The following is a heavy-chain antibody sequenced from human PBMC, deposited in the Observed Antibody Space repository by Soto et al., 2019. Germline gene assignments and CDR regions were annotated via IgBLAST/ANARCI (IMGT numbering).Heavy chain of an antibody. CDR2: IYYSGST. D-gene: IGHD2-2*01. CDR1: GGSVSSGSYY. V-gene: IGHV4-61*01. J-gene: IGHJ6*02. CDR3: ARDIYCSGTSCYSDV. Sequence: SSETLSLTCTVSGGSVSSGSYYWSWIRQPPGKGLEWIGYIYYSGSTNYNPSLKSRVTISVATSNNQFPLRLSSVTAADTAVYYCARDIYCSGTSCYSDVWGQGTTVTVSS.